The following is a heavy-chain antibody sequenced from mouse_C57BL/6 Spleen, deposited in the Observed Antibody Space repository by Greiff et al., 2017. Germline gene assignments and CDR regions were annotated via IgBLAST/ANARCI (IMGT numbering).Heavy chain of an antibody. V-gene: IGHV1-55*01. CDR1: GYTFTSYW. CDR2: IYPGSGST. Sequence: QVQLQQSGAELVKPGASVKMSCKASGYTFTSYWITWVKQRPGQGLEWIGDIYPGSGSTNYNEKFKSKATLTVDTSSSTAYMQLSSLTSEDSAVYYCARYRSYDYAMDYWGQGTSVTVSS. CDR3: ARYRSYDYAMDY. D-gene: IGHD1-1*01. J-gene: IGHJ4*01.